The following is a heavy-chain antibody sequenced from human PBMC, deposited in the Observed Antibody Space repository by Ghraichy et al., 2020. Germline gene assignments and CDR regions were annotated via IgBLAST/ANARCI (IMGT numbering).Heavy chain of an antibody. CDR3: ASEGIAIPFGLDV. D-gene: IGHD3-9*01. V-gene: IGHV4-4*07. CDR1: GASISSYY. CDR2: AYFTYSP. J-gene: IGHJ6*02. Sequence: SETLSLTCTVSGASISSYYWTWIRQPAGKGLEWIGRAYFTYSPSYNPSLKSRITMSVDTSKKQISLRLSSVTVADTAMYYCASEGIAIPFGLDVWGPGTTVTVSS.